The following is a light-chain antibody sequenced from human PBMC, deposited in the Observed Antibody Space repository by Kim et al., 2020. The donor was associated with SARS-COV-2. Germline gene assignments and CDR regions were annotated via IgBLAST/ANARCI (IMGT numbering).Light chain of an antibody. CDR1: SSNSGSNY. Sequence: PGVRGTISCSGSSSNSGSNYVYWYQQLPGTAPKLLIYRNNQRPSGVPDRFSGSKSGTSASLAISGLRSEDEADYYCAAWDDSFWVFGGGTQLTVL. J-gene: IGLJ3*02. V-gene: IGLV1-47*01. CDR3: AAWDDSFWV. CDR2: RNN.